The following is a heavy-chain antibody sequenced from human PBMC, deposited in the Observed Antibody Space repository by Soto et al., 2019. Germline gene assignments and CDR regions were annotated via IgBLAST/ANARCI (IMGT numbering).Heavy chain of an antibody. CDR3: ARDLWGYCGADCYPLDV. J-gene: IGHJ6*02. CDR2: MYNTGST. Sequence: SETLSPTCTVCGCSISSYYWRWLRQPPGKGLEWIGYMYNTGSTIYNPSLKSRVTISVDTSKNQFSLKLNSVTAADTAVYYCARDLWGYCGADCYPLDVWGQGTTVTVS. V-gene: IGHV4-59*01. CDR1: GCSISSYY. D-gene: IGHD2-21*02.